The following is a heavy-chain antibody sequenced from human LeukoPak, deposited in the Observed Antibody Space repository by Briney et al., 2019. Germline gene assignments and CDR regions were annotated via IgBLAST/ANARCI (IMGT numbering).Heavy chain of an antibody. CDR1: GFTVSNNY. CDR2: IYSGGAT. J-gene: IGHJ5*02. D-gene: IGHD1-26*01. Sequence: GGSLRLSCAASGFTVSNNYMRWVRQAPGKGLEWVSSIYSGGATKYGDSVKGRFTISRDNSKNTLYLQMNSLRPEDTAVYYCAREREGPWGQGTLVTVSS. CDR3: AREREGP. V-gene: IGHV3-53*01.